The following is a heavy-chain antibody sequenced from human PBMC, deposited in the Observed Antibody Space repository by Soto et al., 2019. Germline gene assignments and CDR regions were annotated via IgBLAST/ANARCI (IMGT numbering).Heavy chain of an antibody. Sequence: TSGTLSLTCTVSGGSISSGDYYWSWIRQPTGKGLEWIGYIYYSGSTYYNPTLKSRVTISVDTSKNQFSLKLSSVTAADTAVYYCAREGDYDYVWGSYRYIDYWGQGTLVTVSS. D-gene: IGHD3-16*02. CDR3: AREGDYDYVWGSYRYIDY. J-gene: IGHJ4*02. CDR1: GGSISSGDYY. CDR2: IYYSGST. V-gene: IGHV4-30-4*08.